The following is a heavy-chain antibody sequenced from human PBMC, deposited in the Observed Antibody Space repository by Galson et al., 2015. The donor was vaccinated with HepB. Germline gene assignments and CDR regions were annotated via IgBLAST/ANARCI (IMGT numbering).Heavy chain of an antibody. J-gene: IGHJ4*02. Sequence: SLRLSCAASGFTFNKYNMNWVRQAPGKGLEWVSYISGTGSSTYYADSAKGRFTISRDNAKNSLYLQMNSLRDEDTAVYYCARVSTGQFDFWGQGTLVTVSS. CDR3: ARVSTGQFDF. D-gene: IGHD6-19*01. CDR1: GFTFNKYN. V-gene: IGHV3-48*02. CDR2: ISGTGSST.